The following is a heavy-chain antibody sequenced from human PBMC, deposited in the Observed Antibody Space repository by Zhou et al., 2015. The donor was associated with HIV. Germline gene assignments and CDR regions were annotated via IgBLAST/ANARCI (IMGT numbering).Heavy chain of an antibody. CDR1: GYTFTNYA. CDR3: ARDGGIVLMVYAIASRKGTTKTVRP. Sequence: QVQLVQSGAEVKKPGASVKVSCKASGYTFTNYAIQWVRQAPGQRLEWMGWINAGNGNTKYSQNFQGRVTITRDTSASTAYMELSSLKSEDTAVYYCARDGGIVLMVYAIASRKGTTKTVRPWGQGTLVTVXS. V-gene: IGHV1-3*01. CDR2: INAGNGNT. J-gene: IGHJ5*02. D-gene: IGHD2-8*01.